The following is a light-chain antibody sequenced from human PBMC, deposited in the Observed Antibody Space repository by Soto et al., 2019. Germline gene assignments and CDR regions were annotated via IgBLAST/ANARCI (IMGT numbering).Light chain of an antibody. J-gene: IGKJ4*01. V-gene: IGKV1-12*01. Sequence: DSQMTQSPSSVSASVGDRVTITCRASQGISSWLGWYQQKPGKAPKLLIYAASSLQSGVPSRFSGSGSGTDFILTITSLQPEDSATYYCQQAHSYPLTFGGGTKVDIK. CDR2: AAS. CDR1: QGISSW. CDR3: QQAHSYPLT.